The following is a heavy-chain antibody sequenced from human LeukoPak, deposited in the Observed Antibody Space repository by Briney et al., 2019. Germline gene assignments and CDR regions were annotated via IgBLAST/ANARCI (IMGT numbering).Heavy chain of an antibody. CDR1: GYTFTIYG. Sequence: PSVNVSYKASGYTFTIYGISWVRQARGQGREWMGWISAYNGNTNYAQRRQGRVTMTTDTSTSTAYMELRSLRSDDTAVYYCARSIGVGDYYYYMDVWGKGTTVTVSS. CDR3: ARSIGVGDYYYYMDV. V-gene: IGHV1-18*01. CDR2: ISAYNGNT. D-gene: IGHD3-10*01. J-gene: IGHJ6*03.